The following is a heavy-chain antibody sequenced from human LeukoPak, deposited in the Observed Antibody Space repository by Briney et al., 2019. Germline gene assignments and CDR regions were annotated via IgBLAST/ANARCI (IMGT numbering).Heavy chain of an antibody. CDR2: INHSGST. CDR1: GGSFSGYY. CDR3: PAVASTGWFDP. D-gene: IGHD6-19*01. Sequence: SETLSLTCAVYGGSFSGYYWSWIRQPPGKGLEWMGVINHSGSTNYNPSLKSRVNISVGTTKNQFSLKLRSGTGADSAVLLCPAVASTGWFDPEDQGKLVTVSS. V-gene: IGHV4-34*01. J-gene: IGHJ5*02.